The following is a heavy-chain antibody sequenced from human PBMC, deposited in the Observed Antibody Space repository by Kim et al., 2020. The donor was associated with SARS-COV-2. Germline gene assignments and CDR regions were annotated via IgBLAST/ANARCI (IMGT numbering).Heavy chain of an antibody. V-gene: IGHV3-30*18. CDR3: AKVGSIFWIRPLQAHFDL. CDR1: GFTFNNFG. Sequence: GGSLRLSCAASGFTFNNFGMHWVRQAPGGGLEWVAVISYEGSIKFYADSLRGRFIISRDSVKNTVYLQMNSLRPEDTAIYYCAKVGSIFWIRPLQAHFDLWGRGTLVTLSS. CDR2: ISYEGSIK. J-gene: IGHJ4*02. D-gene: IGHD5-18*01.